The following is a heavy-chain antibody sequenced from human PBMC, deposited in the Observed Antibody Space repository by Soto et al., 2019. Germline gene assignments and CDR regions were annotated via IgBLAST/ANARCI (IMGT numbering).Heavy chain of an antibody. CDR3: TTSIAARPSSRYYYYYGMDV. J-gene: IGHJ6*02. D-gene: IGHD6-6*01. CDR2: IKSKTDGGTT. V-gene: IGHV3-15*01. Sequence: GGSLRLSCAASGFTFSNAWMSWVRQAPGKGLEWVGRIKSKTDGGTTDYAAPVKGRFTISRDDSKNTLYLQMNSLKTEDTAVYYCTTSIAARPSSRYYYYYGMDVWGQGTTVTVSS. CDR1: GFTFSNAW.